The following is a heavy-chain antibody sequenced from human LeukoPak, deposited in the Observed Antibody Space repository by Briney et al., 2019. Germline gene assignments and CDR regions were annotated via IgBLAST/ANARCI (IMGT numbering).Heavy chain of an antibody. D-gene: IGHD7-27*01. J-gene: IGHJ5*02. Sequence: ASVKVSCKASGYTFTGYYMHWVRQAPGQGLEWMGWISAYNGNTNYAQKLQGRVTMTTDISTSTAYMELRSLRSDDTAVYYCASSPLTVYNWFDPWGQGTLVTVSS. CDR1: GYTFTGYY. CDR3: ASSPLTVYNWFDP. CDR2: ISAYNGNT. V-gene: IGHV1-18*04.